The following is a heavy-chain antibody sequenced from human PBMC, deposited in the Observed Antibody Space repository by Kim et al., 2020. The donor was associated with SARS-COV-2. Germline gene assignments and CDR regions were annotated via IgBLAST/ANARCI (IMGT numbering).Heavy chain of an antibody. J-gene: IGHJ6*02. V-gene: IGHV3-11*05. CDR3: ARDVSLDYYYYYGMDV. Sequence: SGKGRLNLSGDNAKNSLYLQMNSLRAEDTAVYYCARDVSLDYYYYYGMDVWGQGTTVTVSS.